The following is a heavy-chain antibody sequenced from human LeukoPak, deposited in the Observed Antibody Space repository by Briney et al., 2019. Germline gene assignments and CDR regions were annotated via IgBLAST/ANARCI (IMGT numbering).Heavy chain of an antibody. V-gene: IGHV4-34*01. CDR2: INHSGST. J-gene: IGHJ4*02. Sequence: SETLSLTCAVYGGSFSGYYWSWIRQPPGKGLEWIGEINHSGSTNYNPSLKSRVTISVDTSKNQFSLKLSSVTAADTAVYYCASTARLTYYYDSSGYYYSNWGQGTLVTVSS. CDR3: ASTARLTYYYDSSGYYYSN. D-gene: IGHD3-22*01. CDR1: GGSFSGYY.